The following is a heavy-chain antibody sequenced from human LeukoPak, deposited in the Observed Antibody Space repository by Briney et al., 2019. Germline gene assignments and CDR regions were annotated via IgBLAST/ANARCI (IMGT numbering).Heavy chain of an antibody. J-gene: IGHJ5*01. CDR2: MNPNSGNT. CDR3: ARVVVPAAHSFDS. CDR1: GYTFTSYD. V-gene: IGHV1-8*01. D-gene: IGHD2-2*01. Sequence: ASVKASCKASGYTFTSYDINWVRQATGQGLEWMGWMNPNSGNTGYAQKFQGRVTMTRNTSISTAYMELSSLRSEDTAVYYCARVVVPAAHSFDSWGQGTLVTVSS.